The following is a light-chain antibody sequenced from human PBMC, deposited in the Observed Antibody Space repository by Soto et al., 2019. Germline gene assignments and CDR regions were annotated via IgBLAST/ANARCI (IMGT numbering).Light chain of an antibody. Sequence: EIVLTQSPGTLSLSPGERATLFCGASQSISNNHLAWYQQKAGQAPRLLIYGASSRATGIPDRFSGSGSGTDFTLTISRLEPEDFAVYYCQQYVNSPLTFGGGTKVDIK. CDR2: GAS. CDR1: QSISNNH. V-gene: IGKV3-20*01. CDR3: QQYVNSPLT. J-gene: IGKJ4*01.